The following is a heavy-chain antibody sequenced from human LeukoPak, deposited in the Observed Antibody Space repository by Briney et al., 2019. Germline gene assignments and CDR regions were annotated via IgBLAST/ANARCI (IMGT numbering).Heavy chain of an antibody. J-gene: IGHJ4*02. CDR3: ATGGLKGHYYFDY. V-gene: IGHV6-1*01. CDR2: TYYRSKWYN. CDR1: GDSVSSNSAA. Sequence: SQTLSLTCAISGDSVSSNSAAWNWIRQSPSRGLEWLGKTYYRSKWYNDYAVSVKGRITINPDTSKNQFSLQLNSVTPEDTAVYYCATGGLKGHYYFDYWGQGTLVTVSS.